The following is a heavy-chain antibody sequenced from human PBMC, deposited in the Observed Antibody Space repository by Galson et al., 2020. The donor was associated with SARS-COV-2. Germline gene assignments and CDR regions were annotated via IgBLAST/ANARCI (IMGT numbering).Heavy chain of an antibody. Sequence: NSGVSLRLSCSASGFTFSSYTMTWVRQAPGKGLEWVSSITSGGSYIYYADSVRGRFTISRDNPKKSLYLQINNLRAEDTGIYFCARDKWTYDNTEFSDYWGQGTLVAVSS. J-gene: IGHJ4*02. D-gene: IGHD3-9*01. CDR2: ITSGGSYI. CDR3: ARDKWTYDNTEFSDY. V-gene: IGHV3-21*01. CDR1: GFTFSSYT.